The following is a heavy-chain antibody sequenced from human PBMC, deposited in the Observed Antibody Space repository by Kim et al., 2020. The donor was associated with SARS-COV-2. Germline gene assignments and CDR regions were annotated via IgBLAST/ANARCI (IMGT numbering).Heavy chain of an antibody. Sequence: LKSRVTISVDTSKNQFSLKLSSVTAADTAVYYCARLGYCSSTSCYAGDDYWGQGTLVTVSS. V-gene: IGHV4-31*02. D-gene: IGHD2-2*01. J-gene: IGHJ4*02. CDR3: ARLGYCSSTSCYAGDDY.